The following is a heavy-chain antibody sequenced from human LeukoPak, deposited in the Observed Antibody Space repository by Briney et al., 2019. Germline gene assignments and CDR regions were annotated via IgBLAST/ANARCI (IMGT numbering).Heavy chain of an antibody. D-gene: IGHD3-10*01. CDR1: DDSITMYY. V-gene: IGHV4-59*01. Sequence: SETLSLTCSVSDDSITMYYWTWIRQPPGKGLEWIGYIYYSGSTNYNPSLKSRVTISVDTSKNQFSLKLSSVTAADTAVYYCARVATSGSGSYHDYWGQGTLVTVSS. J-gene: IGHJ4*02. CDR2: IYYSGST. CDR3: ARVATSGSGSYHDY.